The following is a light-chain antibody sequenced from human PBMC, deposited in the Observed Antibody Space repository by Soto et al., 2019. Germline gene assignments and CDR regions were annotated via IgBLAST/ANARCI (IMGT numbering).Light chain of an antibody. Sequence: QYALTQPASVSGSPGQSITISCTGTSSDVGGYNYVSWYQQHPGKAPKLMIYEVNNRPSGVSNRFSGSKSGNTASLTISGLQAEDEADYYCSSYTSSSTLVVFGGGTKVTVL. CDR1: SSDVGGYNY. CDR3: SSYTSSSTLVV. J-gene: IGLJ2*01. V-gene: IGLV2-14*01. CDR2: EVN.